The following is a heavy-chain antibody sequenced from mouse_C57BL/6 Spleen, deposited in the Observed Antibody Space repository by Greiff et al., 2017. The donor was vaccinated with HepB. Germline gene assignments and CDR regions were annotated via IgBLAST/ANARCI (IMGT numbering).Heavy chain of an antibody. V-gene: IGHV5-17*01. Sequence: EVKLVESGGGLVKPGGSLKLSCAASGFTFSDYGMHWVRQAPEKGLEWVAYISSGSSTIYYADTVKGRFTISRDNVKNTLFLQMTSLRSEDTAMYYCARPYYGSLYWYFDVRGTRTTVTVSS. CDR2: ISSGSSTI. CDR1: GFTFSDYG. J-gene: IGHJ1*03. D-gene: IGHD1-1*01. CDR3: ARPYYGSLYWYFDV.